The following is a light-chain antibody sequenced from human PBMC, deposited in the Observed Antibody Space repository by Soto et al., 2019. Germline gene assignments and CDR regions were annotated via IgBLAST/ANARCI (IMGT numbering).Light chain of an antibody. CDR2: WAS. J-gene: IGKJ4*01. Sequence: DIVMTQSPDSLAVSLGERATINCKSSQSVLYSSNNKDYLAWYQQKPGQPPKLLLYWASTRESGVPDRFSGSGSGTDCTVTSSSLQAEDVAVYYCQQYYSTPLTFGGGTKVEIK. CDR1: QSVLYSSNNKDY. V-gene: IGKV4-1*01. CDR3: QQYYSTPLT.